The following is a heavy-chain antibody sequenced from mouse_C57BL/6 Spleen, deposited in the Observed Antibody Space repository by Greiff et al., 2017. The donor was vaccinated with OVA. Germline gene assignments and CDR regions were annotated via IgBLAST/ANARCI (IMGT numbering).Heavy chain of an antibody. V-gene: IGHV1-81*01. CDR3: AREGHYGSSSWYFDV. CDR2: IYPRSGNT. J-gene: IGHJ1*03. CDR1: GYTFTSYG. D-gene: IGHD1-1*01. Sequence: VKLQESGAELARPGASVKLSCKASGYTFTSYGISWVKQRTGQGLEWIGEIYPRSGNTYYNEKFKGKATLTADKSSSTAYMELRSLTSEDSAVYFCAREGHYGSSSWYFDVWGTGTTVTVSS.